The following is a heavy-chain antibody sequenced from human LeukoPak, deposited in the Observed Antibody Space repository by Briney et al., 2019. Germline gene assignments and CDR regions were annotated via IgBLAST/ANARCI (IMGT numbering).Heavy chain of an antibody. CDR2: ISGSGGST. D-gene: IGHD2-8*01. CDR3: ARDIPAYCTNGVCRTDNWFDP. V-gene: IGHV3-23*01. CDR1: GFTFSSYA. Sequence: GGSLRLSCAASGFTFSSYAMSWVRQAPGKGLEWVSAISGSGGSTYYADSVKGRFTISRDNSKNTLYLQMNSLRAEDTAVYYCARDIPAYCTNGVCRTDNWFDPWGQGTLVTVSS. J-gene: IGHJ5*02.